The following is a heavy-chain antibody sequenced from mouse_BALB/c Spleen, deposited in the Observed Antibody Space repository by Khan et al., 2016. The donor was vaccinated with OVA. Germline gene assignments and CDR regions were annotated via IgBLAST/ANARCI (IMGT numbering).Heavy chain of an antibody. D-gene: IGHD3-3*01. CDR1: GYSFTTYY. CDR2: IDPFNGGT. CDR3: ARGTFDY. V-gene: IGHV1S135*01. J-gene: IGHJ3*01. Sequence: VRLQQSGPELMKPGASVNTSCKASGYSFTTYYIHWVKQSHGKSLEWIGYIDPFNGGTDYNQKFKGKATLTVDKSSNTAYMHLSSLISEDSAVYYCARGTFDYWGQGTLVTVSA.